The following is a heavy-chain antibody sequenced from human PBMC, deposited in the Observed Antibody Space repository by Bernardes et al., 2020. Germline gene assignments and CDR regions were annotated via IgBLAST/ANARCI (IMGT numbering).Heavy chain of an antibody. V-gene: IGHV1-18*01. CDR3: ARFGVVNEQTYYYYYYMDV. J-gene: IGHJ6*03. Sequence: ASMKVSCKASGYTFTSYGISWVRQAPGQGLEWMGWISAYNGNTNYAQKLQGRVTMTTDTSTSTAYMELRSLRSDDTAVYYCARFGVVNEQTYYYYYYMDVWGKGTTVTVSS. CDR2: ISAYNGNT. D-gene: IGHD3-3*01. CDR1: GYTFTSYG.